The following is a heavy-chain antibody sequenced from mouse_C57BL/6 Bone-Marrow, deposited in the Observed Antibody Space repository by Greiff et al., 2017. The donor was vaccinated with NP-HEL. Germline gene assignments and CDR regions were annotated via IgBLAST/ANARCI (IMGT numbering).Heavy chain of an antibody. Sequence: DVMLVESGGGLVKPGGSLKLSCAASGFTFSSYAMSWVRQTPEKRLEWVATISDGGSYTYYPDNVKGRFTISRDNAKNNLYLQMSHLKSEDTAMYYCARDDSNYYFDYWGQGTTLTVSS. CDR2: ISDGGSYT. J-gene: IGHJ2*01. D-gene: IGHD2-5*01. CDR3: ARDDSNYYFDY. V-gene: IGHV5-4*01. CDR1: GFTFSSYA.